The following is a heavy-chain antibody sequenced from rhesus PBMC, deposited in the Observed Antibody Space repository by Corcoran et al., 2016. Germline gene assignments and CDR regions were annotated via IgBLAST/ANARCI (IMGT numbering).Heavy chain of an antibody. J-gene: IGHJ5-1*01. D-gene: IGHD3-9*01. CDR1: GYSIRSGYG. CDR2: IGGSSGST. Sequence: QVQLQESGPGLVKPSATLSLTCAVSGYSIRSGYGWSCVRQPPGKGLGWIGYIGGSSGSTNYNPSLKSRVTISKDTSKNQFSLKLSSVTAADTAVYYCTSPIRYRFDVWGPGVLVSVSS. V-gene: IGHV4-127*01. CDR3: TSPIRYRFDV.